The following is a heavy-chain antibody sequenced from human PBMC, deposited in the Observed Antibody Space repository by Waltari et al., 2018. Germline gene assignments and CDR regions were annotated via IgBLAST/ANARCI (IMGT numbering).Heavy chain of an antibody. Sequence: QVQLVQSGAEVKKPGASVKVSCKASGYTFTSYGISWVRQAPGQGLEWMGWISAYHGNTNYAQKLQGRVTMTTDTSTSTAYMELRSLRSDDTAVYYCARESPDSSSPRGIWWFDPWGQGTLVTVSS. V-gene: IGHV1-18*01. CDR1: GYTFTSYG. J-gene: IGHJ5*02. D-gene: IGHD6-13*01. CDR3: ARESPDSSSPRGIWWFDP. CDR2: ISAYHGNT.